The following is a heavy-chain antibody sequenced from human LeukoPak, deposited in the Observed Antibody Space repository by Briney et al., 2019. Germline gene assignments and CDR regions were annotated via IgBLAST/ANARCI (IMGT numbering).Heavy chain of an antibody. CDR3: PRDLYGGYSYGIFDY. D-gene: IGHD5-18*01. CDR1: GFTFGDYA. CDR2: IRSKAYRGTT. V-gene: IGHV3-49*04. Sequence: GGSLRLSCTASGFTFGDYAMSWVRQAPGKGLEWVGFIRSKAYRGTTEYAASVKGRFTISRDDSKSIAYLQMNSLKTEDTALYYCPRDLYGGYSYGIFDYWGQGTLVTVSS. J-gene: IGHJ4*02.